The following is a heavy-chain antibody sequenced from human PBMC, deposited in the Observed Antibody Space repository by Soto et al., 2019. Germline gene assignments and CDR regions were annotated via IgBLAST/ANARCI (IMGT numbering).Heavy chain of an antibody. CDR2: IYHSGST. Sequence: QVQLQESGPGLVKPSGTLSLTCAVSSGSISSSNWWSWVRQPPGKGLEWIGEIYHSGSTNYNPSLKSRVTLPVDKSKNQFALKLSSVTAADTAGYYCAAFSGDYRNGDYWGQGTLVTVSS. D-gene: IGHD1-1*01. CDR1: SGSISSSNW. V-gene: IGHV4-4*02. CDR3: AAFSGDYRNGDY. J-gene: IGHJ4*02.